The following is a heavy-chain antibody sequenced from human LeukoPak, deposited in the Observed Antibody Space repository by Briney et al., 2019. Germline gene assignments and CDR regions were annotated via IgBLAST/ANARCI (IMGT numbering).Heavy chain of an antibody. D-gene: IGHD4-11*01. Sequence: PGGSLRLSCAASGFTFSSYAMHWVREAPGKGLEWRAVISYDVSNKYYADSVKGRFTISRDNSKNTLYLQMNSLRAEDTAVYYCARRRGVTTAFDYWGQGTLVTVSS. V-gene: IGHV3-30*01. J-gene: IGHJ4*02. CDR2: ISYDVSNK. CDR3: ARRRGVTTAFDY. CDR1: GFTFSSYA.